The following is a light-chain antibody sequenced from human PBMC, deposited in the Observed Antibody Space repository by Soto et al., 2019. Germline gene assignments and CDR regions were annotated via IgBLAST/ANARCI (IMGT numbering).Light chain of an antibody. CDR2: GAS. CDR3: QQYGSSPPYT. J-gene: IGKJ2*01. Sequence: EIVLTQSPGTLSLSPGERVTLSCRASQSVSSSYLAWYQQKHGQAPRLLIYGASSRATGIPDRFSGSGSGTDFTLTISSLEPEDFAVYYCQQYGSSPPYTFGQGTKLEIK. CDR1: QSVSSSY. V-gene: IGKV3-20*01.